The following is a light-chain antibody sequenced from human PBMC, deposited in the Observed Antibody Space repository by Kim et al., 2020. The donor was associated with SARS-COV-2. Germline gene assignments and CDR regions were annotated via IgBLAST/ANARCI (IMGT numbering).Light chain of an antibody. V-gene: IGKV3-15*01. CDR1: QCVSSN. CDR3: QQYNNWPLT. Sequence: EIVMTQSPATLSVSPGERATLSCRASQCVSSNLAWYQQKPGQAPRLLIYGASTRATGIPARFSGSGSGTEFTLTISSLQSEDFAVYYCQQYNNWPLTFGEGTKVDIK. J-gene: IGKJ4*01. CDR2: GAS.